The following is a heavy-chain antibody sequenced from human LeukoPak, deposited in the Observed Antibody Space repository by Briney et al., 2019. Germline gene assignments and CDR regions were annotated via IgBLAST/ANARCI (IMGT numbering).Heavy chain of an antibody. D-gene: IGHD4-17*01. CDR1: GFTFSSYS. J-gene: IGHJ4*02. CDR3: AREGPAVTVDY. V-gene: IGHV3-21*01. Sequence: GGSLRLSCAASGFTFSSYSMNWVRQAPGKGLEWVLSISSSSSYIYYADSVKGRFTISRDNAKNSLYLQMNSLRAEDTAVYYCAREGPAVTVDYWGQGTQVTVSS. CDR2: ISSSSSYI.